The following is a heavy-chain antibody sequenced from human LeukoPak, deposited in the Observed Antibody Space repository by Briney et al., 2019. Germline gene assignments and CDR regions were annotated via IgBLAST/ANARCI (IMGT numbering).Heavy chain of an antibody. V-gene: IGHV3-23*01. Sequence: GGSLRPSCAASGFTFSSYAMTWVRQGPGKGLEWVSSISGYVGSTYYADSVKGRFTISRDNSKNTVFLQMSSLRAEDTAVYYCAARTAAVHWGQGTLVTVSS. CDR3: AARTAAVH. CDR2: ISGYVGST. CDR1: GFTFSSYA. J-gene: IGHJ4*02. D-gene: IGHD6-13*01.